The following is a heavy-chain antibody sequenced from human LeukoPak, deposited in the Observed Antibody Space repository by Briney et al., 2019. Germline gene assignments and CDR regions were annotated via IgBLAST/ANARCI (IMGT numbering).Heavy chain of an antibody. CDR2: ISHTGST. Sequence: PSETLSLTCTVSGYSISSGYYWGWIRQPPGKGLEWIGSISHTGSTYYNPSLKSRVTISVDTSKNQFSLKLSSVTATDTAVYYCARDLQDVVVVPAAHFDCWGQGTLVTVSS. CDR1: GYSISSGYY. V-gene: IGHV4-38-2*02. CDR3: ARDLQDVVVVPAAHFDC. D-gene: IGHD2-2*01. J-gene: IGHJ5*01.